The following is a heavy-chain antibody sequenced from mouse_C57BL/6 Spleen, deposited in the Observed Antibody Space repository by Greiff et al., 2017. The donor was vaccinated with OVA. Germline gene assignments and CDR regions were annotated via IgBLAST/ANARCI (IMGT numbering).Heavy chain of an antibody. Sequence: ESGPGLVKPSQSLSLTCSVTGYSITSGYYWNWIRQFPGNKLEWMGYISYDGSNNYNPSLKNRISITRDTSKNQFFLKLNSVTTEDTATYYCARVRLHWYFDVWGTGTTVTVSS. D-gene: IGHD2-2*01. CDR2: ISYDGSN. J-gene: IGHJ1*03. V-gene: IGHV3-6*01. CDR3: ARVRLHWYFDV. CDR1: GYSITSGYY.